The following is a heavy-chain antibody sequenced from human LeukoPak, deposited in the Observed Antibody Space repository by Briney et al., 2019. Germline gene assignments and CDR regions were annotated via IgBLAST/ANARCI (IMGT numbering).Heavy chain of an antibody. CDR3: ARVLLWQQLVDY. J-gene: IGHJ4*02. V-gene: IGHV4-39*07. CDR2: IYYSGST. Sequence: SETLSLTCTVSGGSISSYYWGWIRQPPGKGLEWIGSIYYSGSTYYNPSLKSRVTISVDTSKNQFSLKLSSVTAADTAVYYCARVLLWQQLVDYWGQGTLVTVSS. D-gene: IGHD6-13*01. CDR1: GGSISSYY.